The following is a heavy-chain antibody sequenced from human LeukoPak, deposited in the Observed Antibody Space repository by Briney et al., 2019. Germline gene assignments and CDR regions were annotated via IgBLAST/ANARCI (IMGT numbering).Heavy chain of an antibody. CDR1: GGSFSCYY. CDR3: ARVPCGGDCYSLGYYYGMDV. J-gene: IGHJ6*02. Sequence: SETLCLTCAVYGGSFSCYYWSWIRQPPGKGLEWIGEINHSGSTNYNPSLKSRVTISVDTSKNQFSLKLSSVTAADTAVYYCARVPCGGDCYSLGYYYGMDVWGQGTTVTVSS. V-gene: IGHV4-34*01. D-gene: IGHD2-21*02. CDR2: INHSGST.